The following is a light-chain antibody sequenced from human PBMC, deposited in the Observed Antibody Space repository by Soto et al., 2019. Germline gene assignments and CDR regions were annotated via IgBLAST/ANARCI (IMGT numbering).Light chain of an antibody. J-gene: IGKJ1*01. V-gene: IGKV1-5*01. Sequence: DIQMTQSPSTLSASVGDRVTITCRTSQTIRTWLAWYQQKPGKAPKLLIYDASSLESGVPSRFSGSVSGTEFTLTISSLQPDDFATYYCQQYTTYSGTFGQGTKVEIK. CDR3: QQYTTYSGT. CDR1: QTIRTW. CDR2: DAS.